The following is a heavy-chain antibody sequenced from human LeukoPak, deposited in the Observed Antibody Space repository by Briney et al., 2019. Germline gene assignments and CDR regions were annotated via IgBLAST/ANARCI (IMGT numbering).Heavy chain of an antibody. Sequence: SVKVSCKASGGTFSSYAISWVRQAPGQGLEWMGRIIPIFGTANYAQKFQGRATITTDESTSTAYMELSSLRSEDTAVYYCARDQYCSSTSCYLEFWFDPWGQGTLVTVSS. CDR3: ARDQYCSSTSCYLEFWFDP. V-gene: IGHV1-69*05. D-gene: IGHD2-2*01. CDR2: IIPIFGTA. CDR1: GGTFSSYA. J-gene: IGHJ5*02.